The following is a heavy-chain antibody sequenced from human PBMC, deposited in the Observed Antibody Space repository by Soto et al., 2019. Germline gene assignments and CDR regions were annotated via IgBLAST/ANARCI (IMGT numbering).Heavy chain of an antibody. Sequence: PGGSLRLSCAVSGFTVSNSYMSWVRQAPGKGLEWITVIYSDGSTYYADSVKGRFTISRDNSKNALYLQMNSLSGDDTAVYYCARGGGAYCGNDCIRAIHIWGQGTMVTVSS. V-gene: IGHV3-66*01. CDR3: ARGGGAYCGNDCIRAIHI. CDR1: GFTVSNSY. CDR2: IYSDGST. J-gene: IGHJ3*02. D-gene: IGHD2-21*02.